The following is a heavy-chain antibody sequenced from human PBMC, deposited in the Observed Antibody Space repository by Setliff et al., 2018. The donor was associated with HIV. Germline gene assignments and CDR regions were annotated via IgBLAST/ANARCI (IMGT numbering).Heavy chain of an antibody. V-gene: IGHV3-23*01. D-gene: IGHD3-22*01. CDR3: AKGYYYDSGGGRVRAFDI. CDR1: GFTFSTYA. CDR2: VGGSGDIT. Sequence: PGGSLRLSCAASGFTFSTYAMSWVRQAPGKGLEWVSVVGGSGDITYYADSVKGQFTISRDNSKDTMYLQMNSLRDEDTAQYYCAKGYYYDSGGGRVRAFDIWGQGTMVTVSS. J-gene: IGHJ3*02.